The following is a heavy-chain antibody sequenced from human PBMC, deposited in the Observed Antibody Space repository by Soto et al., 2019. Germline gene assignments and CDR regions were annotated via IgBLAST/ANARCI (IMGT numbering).Heavy chain of an antibody. V-gene: IGHV3-33*01. Sequence: QVQLVESGGGVVQPGRSLRLSCAASGFTFSSYGMHWVRQAPGKGLEWVAVIWYDGSNKYYADSVKGRFTISRDNSKNTLYLQMNSLRAEDTAVYYCARDRGYSYGYDVHYYYGMDVWGQGTTVTVSS. D-gene: IGHD5-18*01. J-gene: IGHJ6*02. CDR2: IWYDGSNK. CDR3: ARDRGYSYGYDVHYYYGMDV. CDR1: GFTFSSYG.